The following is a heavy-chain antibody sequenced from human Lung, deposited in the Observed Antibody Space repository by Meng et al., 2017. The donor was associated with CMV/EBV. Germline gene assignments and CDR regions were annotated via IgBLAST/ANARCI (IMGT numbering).Heavy chain of an antibody. CDR2: ISSSSYI. CDR1: GFTFSSYS. CDR3: ARDPGLDSAAYYDFWSGSPLYYYYGMDV. Sequence: GEXXKISCAASGFTFSSYSMNWVRQAPGKGLEWVSSISSSSYIYYADSVKGRFTISRDNAKNSLYLQMNSLRAEDTAVYYCARDPGLDSAAYYDFWSGSPLYYYYGMDVWGQGTTVTVSS. J-gene: IGHJ6*02. D-gene: IGHD3-3*01. V-gene: IGHV3-21*01.